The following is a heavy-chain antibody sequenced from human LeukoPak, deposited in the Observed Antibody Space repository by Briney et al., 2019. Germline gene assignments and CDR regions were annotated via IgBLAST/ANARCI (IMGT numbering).Heavy chain of an antibody. D-gene: IGHD1-14*01. CDR1: GGSISDYY. CDR3: ARYTRKGFDY. Sequence: SETLSLTCAVSGGSISDYYWSWIRQPAGKGLEWIGRIYSSGSTNYSPSLKSRVSMSVDTSKNQFSLNVRSVTAADTAVYYCARYTRKGFDYWGQGTLVTVSS. CDR2: IYSSGST. J-gene: IGHJ4*02. V-gene: IGHV4-4*07.